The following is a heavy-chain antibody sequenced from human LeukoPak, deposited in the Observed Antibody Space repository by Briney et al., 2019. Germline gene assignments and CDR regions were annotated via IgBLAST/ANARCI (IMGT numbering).Heavy chain of an antibody. CDR3: ARAGVEMATIFAFDY. CDR2: IYYSGST. V-gene: IGHV4-39*07. D-gene: IGHD5-24*01. Sequence: PSETLSLTCTVSGGSISSSSYYWGWIRQPPGKGLEWIGSIYYSGSTYYNPSLKSRVTISVDTSKNQFSLKLSSVTAADTAVYYCARAGVEMATIFAFDYWGQGTLVTVSS. CDR1: GGSISSSSYY. J-gene: IGHJ4*02.